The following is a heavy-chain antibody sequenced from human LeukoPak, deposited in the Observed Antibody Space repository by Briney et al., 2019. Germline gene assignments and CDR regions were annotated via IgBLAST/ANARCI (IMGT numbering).Heavy chain of an antibody. CDR3: ARYTGSSFAFDI. CDR2: INPNSGGT. V-gene: IGHV1-2*02. D-gene: IGHD1-26*01. CDR1: GGTFSSYA. J-gene: IGHJ3*02. Sequence: ASVKVSCKASGGTFSSYAISWVRQAPGQGLEWMGWINPNSGGTNYAQKFQGRVTMTRDTSISTAYMELSSLRSDDTAVYYCARYTGSSFAFDIWGQGTMVTVSS.